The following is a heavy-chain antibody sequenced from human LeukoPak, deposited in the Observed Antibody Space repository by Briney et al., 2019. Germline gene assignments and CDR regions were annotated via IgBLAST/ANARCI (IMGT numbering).Heavy chain of an antibody. CDR1: GGTFSSYA. CDR3: ARDSDSSGWTQGGSFDY. V-gene: IGHV1-69*13. J-gene: IGHJ4*02. D-gene: IGHD6-19*01. Sequence: SVKVSCKASGGTFSSYAISWVRQAPGQGLEWMGGIIPIFGTANYAQKFQGRVTITAGESTSTAYMELSSLRSEDTAVYYCARDSDSSGWTQGGSFDYWGQGTLVTVSS. CDR2: IIPIFGTA.